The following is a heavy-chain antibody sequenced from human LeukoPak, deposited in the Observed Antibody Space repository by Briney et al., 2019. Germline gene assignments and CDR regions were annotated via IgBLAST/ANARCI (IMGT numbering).Heavy chain of an antibody. CDR3: AKLTVVDY. J-gene: IGHJ4*02. D-gene: IGHD4-23*01. V-gene: IGHV3-23*01. CDR2: VSASGGST. Sequence: GSLRLSCAASGFTFSIYAMNWVRQAPGKGLEWISTVSASGGSTYYTDSIKSRFTISRDNSKNTLYLQMNSLRADDTAVYYCAKLTVVDYWGQGTLVTVSS. CDR1: GFTFSIYA.